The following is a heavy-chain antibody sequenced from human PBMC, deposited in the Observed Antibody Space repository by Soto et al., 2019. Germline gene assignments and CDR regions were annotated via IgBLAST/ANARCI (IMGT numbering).Heavy chain of an antibody. CDR1: GGTFASYS. V-gene: IGHV1-69*06. Sequence: QEELVQSGAEVKKPGSSVNVSCKASGGTFASYSITWVRQAPGQRLEWMGDIIPLLKTVNYAQKFQGRVTITGDRSTSPVYMALFRLRSDYTAVYYCARDPVDLFGYMDVWGHGTTVTV. J-gene: IGHJ6*02. D-gene: IGHD6-25*01. CDR2: IIPLLKTV. CDR3: ARDPVDLFGYMDV.